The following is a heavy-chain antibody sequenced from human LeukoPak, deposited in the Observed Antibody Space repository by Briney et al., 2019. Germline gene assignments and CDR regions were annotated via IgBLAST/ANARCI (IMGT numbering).Heavy chain of an antibody. CDR3: AREPGETDEGFEY. CDR2: IYYSGST. V-gene: IGHV4-61*01. Sequence: SETLSLTCTASGGSVSSGSYYWNWIRQPPGKGLEWIGHIYYSGSTDYNPSLKSRVTISADTSKNQFSLKMTSVTAAHTAVYYCAREPGETDEGFEYWGQGTLVAVSS. J-gene: IGHJ4*02. CDR1: GGSVSSGSYY. D-gene: IGHD1-14*01.